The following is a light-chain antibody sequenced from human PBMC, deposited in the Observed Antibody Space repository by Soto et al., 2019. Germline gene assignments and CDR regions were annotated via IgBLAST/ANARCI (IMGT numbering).Light chain of an antibody. CDR2: DAS. CDR3: QQRSNWPPVIT. CDR1: QSFSGY. Sequence: DILLTQSPATQSLSPGERATLSCRASQSFSGYLAWYQQKPGQAPRLLIYDASKRATGIPARFSGRGSGTDFTLTISSLEPEDFAVYYCQQRSNWPPVITFGQGTRLEMK. J-gene: IGKJ5*01. V-gene: IGKV3-11*01.